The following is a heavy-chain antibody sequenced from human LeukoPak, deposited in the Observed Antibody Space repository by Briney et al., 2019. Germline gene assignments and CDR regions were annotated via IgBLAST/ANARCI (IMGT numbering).Heavy chain of an antibody. J-gene: IGHJ3*02. V-gene: IGHV3-74*01. Sequence: GGSLRLSCAASGFSFSSYWMHLVRQAPGKGLVWVARIQYDGSTTNYADSVKGRFTISRDNAKKTLYVQMNSLRAEDTAVYYCARALVAGVTLNALDIWGQGTMVTVSS. D-gene: IGHD2-15*01. CDR3: ARALVAGVTLNALDI. CDR1: GFSFSSYW. CDR2: IQYDGSTT.